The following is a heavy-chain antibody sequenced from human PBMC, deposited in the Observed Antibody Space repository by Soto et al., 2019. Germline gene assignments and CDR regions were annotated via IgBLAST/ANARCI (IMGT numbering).Heavy chain of an antibody. CDR2: IYYSGST. D-gene: IGHD3-22*01. CDR1: GGSISSYY. J-gene: IGHJ4*02. Sequence: SETLSLTCTVSGGSISSYYWSWIRQPPGKGLEWIGYIYYSGSTNYNPSLKSRVTISVDTSKNQFSLKLSSVTAADTAVYYCARAYYDSSGYYPLDYWGQGTLVTVSS. CDR3: ARAYYDSSGYYPLDY. V-gene: IGHV4-59*01.